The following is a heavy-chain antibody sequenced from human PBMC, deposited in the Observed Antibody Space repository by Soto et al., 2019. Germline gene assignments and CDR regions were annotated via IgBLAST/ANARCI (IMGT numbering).Heavy chain of an antibody. CDR2: IYYSGST. CDR1: GGSISSSSYY. J-gene: IGHJ6*02. Sequence: QLQLQESGPGLVKPSETLSLTCTVSGGSISSSSYYWGWIRQPPGQGLEWIGSIYYSGSTYYNPSLKSRVTISVDTSKNQFSLKLSSVPAADTAVYYCARLRGILPLIPYYCYGMHVWGQGTTVTASS. CDR3: ARLRGILPLIPYYCYGMHV. V-gene: IGHV4-39*01. D-gene: IGHD3-9*01.